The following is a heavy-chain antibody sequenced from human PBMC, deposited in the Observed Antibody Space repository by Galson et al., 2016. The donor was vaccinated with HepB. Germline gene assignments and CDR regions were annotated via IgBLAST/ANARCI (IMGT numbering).Heavy chain of an antibody. J-gene: IGHJ4*02. CDR1: GYPVTSCF. CDR2: INPSGGST. Sequence: SVKVSCKASGYPVTSCFMHWVRQAPGQGPEWMGVINPSGGSTTYAQKFQGRVTMTSDTSTNTVYMDLRSLRSEDTAVYYCARVGFYGDREYWGQGTLVTVSS. V-gene: IGHV1-46*01. CDR3: ARVGFYGDREY. D-gene: IGHD4-17*01.